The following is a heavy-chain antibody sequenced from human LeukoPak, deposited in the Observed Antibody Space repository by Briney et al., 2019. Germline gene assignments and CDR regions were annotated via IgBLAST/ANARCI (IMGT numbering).Heavy chain of an antibody. CDR1: GGSFSGYY. D-gene: IGHD3-10*01. CDR2: INQSGSS. CDR3: ARAPRRSGSYYHDAFDI. J-gene: IGHJ3*02. V-gene: IGHV4-34*01. Sequence: SETLSLTCAVYGGSFSGYYWSWIRQPPGKGLEWIGEINQSGSSNYNPSLKSRVTISVDKSKNQFSLKLSSVTAADTAVYYCARAPRRSGSYYHDAFDIWGQGTMVTVSS.